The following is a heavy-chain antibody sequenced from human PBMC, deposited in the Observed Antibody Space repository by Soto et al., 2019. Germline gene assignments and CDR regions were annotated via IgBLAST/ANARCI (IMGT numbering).Heavy chain of an antibody. CDR1: GFIFTDHW. CDR2: INSGGTRV. Sequence: EVHLAESGGGLVQPGGSLRLSCVASGFIFTDHWMHWVRQAPGKALVWVAGINSGGTRVNYADFGTGRFNMSRANAQDKLYLKMTSLGVDDTAVYYCARGDCSSPSCIFAGTHWGQGTLVTVSS. V-gene: IGHV3-74*01. D-gene: IGHD2-2*01. CDR3: ARGDCSSPSCIFAGTH. J-gene: IGHJ4*02.